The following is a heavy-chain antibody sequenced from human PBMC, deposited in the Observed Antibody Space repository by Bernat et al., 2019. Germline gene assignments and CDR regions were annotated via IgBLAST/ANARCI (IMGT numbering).Heavy chain of an antibody. CDR2: IYSGGST. V-gene: IGHV3-53*01. CDR1: GFTVSSNY. D-gene: IGHD3-9*01. Sequence: EVQLVESGGGLIQPGGSLRLSCAASGFTVSSNYMSWVRQAPGKGLEWGSVIYSGGSTSYADSVKGRFTISRDNSKNTLYLQMNSLRAEDTAVYYCARDQRDYDILTGYFFRGAFDIWGQGTMVTVSS. J-gene: IGHJ3*02. CDR3: ARDQRDYDILTGYFFRGAFDI.